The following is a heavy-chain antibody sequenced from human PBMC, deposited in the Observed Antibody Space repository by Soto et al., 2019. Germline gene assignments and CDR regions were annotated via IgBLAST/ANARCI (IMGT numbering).Heavy chain of an antibody. CDR1: GGTFSSYA. CDR3: ARFVVVPAIIGGRDYYYGMDV. V-gene: IGHV1-69*01. J-gene: IGHJ6*02. Sequence: QVQLVQSGAEVKKPGSSVKVSCKASGGTFSSYAISWVRQAPGQGLEWMGGIIPIFGTANYAQKFQGRVTITADESTSTAYMELSSLRSEDTAVYYCARFVVVPAIIGGRDYYYGMDVWGQGTTVTVSS. CDR2: IIPIFGTA. D-gene: IGHD2-2*01.